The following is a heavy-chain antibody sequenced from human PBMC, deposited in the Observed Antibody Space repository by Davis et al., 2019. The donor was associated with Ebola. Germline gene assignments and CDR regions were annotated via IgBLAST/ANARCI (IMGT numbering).Heavy chain of an antibody. V-gene: IGHV3-11*01. CDR2: ISNSGKTI. CDR3: VRNEEWLVPGVKPRKMDV. Sequence: GGSLRLSCAASGFTFSDYYMSWIRQAPGKGLEWVSYISNSGKTISFADSVKGRFTIFRDNAKKSLFLQMNSLRAEDTAVYYCVRNEEWLVPGVKPRKMDVWGQGTTVTVSS. D-gene: IGHD6-19*01. J-gene: IGHJ6*02. CDR1: GFTFSDYY.